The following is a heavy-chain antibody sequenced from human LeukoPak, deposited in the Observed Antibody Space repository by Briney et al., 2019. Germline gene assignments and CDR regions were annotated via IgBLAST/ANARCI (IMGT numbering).Heavy chain of an antibody. V-gene: IGHV1-46*01. J-gene: IGHJ6*02. CDR1: GYTFTNYY. Sequence: ASVKVSCKASGYTFTNYYMHLVRQAPGQELEWMGIINPSGGSTSYAQKFQGRVTMTRDTSTSTVYMEPSSLRSEDTAVYYYARAKQLDGYYGMDVWGQGTTVTVSS. CDR2: INPSGGST. D-gene: IGHD6-13*01. CDR3: ARAKQLDGYYGMDV.